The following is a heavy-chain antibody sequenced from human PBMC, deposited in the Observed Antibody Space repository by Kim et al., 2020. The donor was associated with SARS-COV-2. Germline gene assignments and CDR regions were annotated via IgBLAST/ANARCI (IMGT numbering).Heavy chain of an antibody. D-gene: IGHD6-19*01. Sequence: GGSLRLSCAASGFTFDDYTMHWVRQAPGKGLEWVSLITWDGVTTHYADSVKGRFTISRDNSKDSLYLQMNSLTTEDTALYYCAKDPATRGWYWFDPWGQGTLVTVSS. CDR2: ITWDGVTT. J-gene: IGHJ5*02. V-gene: IGHV3-43*01. CDR3: AKDPATRGWYWFDP. CDR1: GFTFDDYT.